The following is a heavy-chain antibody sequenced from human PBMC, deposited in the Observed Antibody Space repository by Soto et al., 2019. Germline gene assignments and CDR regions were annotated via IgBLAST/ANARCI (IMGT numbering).Heavy chain of an antibody. CDR3: TIGSWSGEVFDI. J-gene: IGHJ3*02. Sequence: QVQLVQSGAEVKKPGSSVKVSCKDSVGPFSTYSMFWVRQAPGQGLEWMGRIIPMLGVRNYAQRFQDRVTIIADKSTATVHMELSILRSEDTALYYCTIGSWSGEVFDIWGQGTMVTVSS. V-gene: IGHV1-69*02. CDR1: VGPFSTYS. CDR2: IIPMLGVR. D-gene: IGHD2-21*01.